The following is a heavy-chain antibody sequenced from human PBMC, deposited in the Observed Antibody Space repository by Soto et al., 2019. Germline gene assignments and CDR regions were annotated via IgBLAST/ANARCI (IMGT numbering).Heavy chain of an antibody. Sequence: ESGGGVVQPGRSLRLSCAASGFTFSSYGMHWVRQAPGKGLEWVAVIWYDGSNKYYADSVKGRFTISRDNSKNTLYLQMNSLRAEDTAVYYCARDLAMGSNWFDPWGQGTLVTVSS. CDR2: IWYDGSNK. CDR3: ARDLAMGSNWFDP. V-gene: IGHV3-33*01. CDR1: GFTFSSYG. J-gene: IGHJ5*02. D-gene: IGHD6-19*01.